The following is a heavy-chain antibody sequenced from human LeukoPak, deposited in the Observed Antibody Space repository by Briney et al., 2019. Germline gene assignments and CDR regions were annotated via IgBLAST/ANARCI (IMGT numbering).Heavy chain of an antibody. CDR1: GGSFSGYY. V-gene: IGHV4-34*01. CDR2: INHSGGT. D-gene: IGHD3-9*01. Sequence: SETLSLTCAVYGGSFSGYYWSWIRQPPGKGLEWIGEINHSGGTNYNPSLKSRVTISVDTSKNQFSLKLSSVTAADTAVYYCARGRGLLRYFDWTGGGTYFDYWGQGTLVTVSS. CDR3: ARGRGLLRYFDWTGGGTYFDY. J-gene: IGHJ4*02.